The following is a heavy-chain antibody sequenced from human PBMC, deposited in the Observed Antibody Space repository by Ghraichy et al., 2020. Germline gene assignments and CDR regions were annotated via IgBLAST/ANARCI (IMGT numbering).Heavy chain of an antibody. CDR2: ISSRGGNT. CDR1: GFTFIDYA. CDR3: AKEDQMDVYDSNGQAVDS. Sequence: GGSLRLSCAASGFTFIDYAMAWVRQAPGKGLEWVSAISSRGGNTYYGQSVKGRFTVSRDNSKNTLFLQMNSLRVDDTAVYFCAKEDQMDVYDSNGQAVDSWGRGTLVIVSS. V-gene: IGHV3-23*01. D-gene: IGHD3-22*01. J-gene: IGHJ5*01.